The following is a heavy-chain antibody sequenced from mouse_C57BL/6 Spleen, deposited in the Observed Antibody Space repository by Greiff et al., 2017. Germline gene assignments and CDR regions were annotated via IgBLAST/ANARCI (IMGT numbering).Heavy chain of an antibody. CDR2: ISSGSSTI. CDR1: GFTFSDYG. D-gene: IGHD1-1*01. CDR3: ARNFCGSSLAVFAY. J-gene: IGHJ3*01. V-gene: IGHV5-17*01. Sequence: EVHLVESGGGLVKPGGSLKLSCAASGFTFSDYGLHWVRQSPEKGLEWVAYISSGSSTIYYVDTVKGRITISRDNATTTLFLQMTSLRSEDTAMYYCARNFCGSSLAVFAYWGQGTLVTVSA.